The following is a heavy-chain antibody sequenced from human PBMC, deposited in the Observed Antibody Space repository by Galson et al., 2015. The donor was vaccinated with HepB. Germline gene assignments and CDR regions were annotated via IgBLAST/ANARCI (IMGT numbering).Heavy chain of an antibody. CDR1: GFSLSTSGMR. Sequence: PALVKPTQTLTLTCSFSGFSLSTSGMRVSWIRQPPGKALEWLTRIDWDDDRFYSTSLKTRLTISKDTSKNQVVLRMTNMDPVDTATYYCARMPPGYYYMDVWGKGTTVTVSS. J-gene: IGHJ6*03. CDR2: IDWDDDR. V-gene: IGHV2-70*04. CDR3: ARMPPGYYYMDV.